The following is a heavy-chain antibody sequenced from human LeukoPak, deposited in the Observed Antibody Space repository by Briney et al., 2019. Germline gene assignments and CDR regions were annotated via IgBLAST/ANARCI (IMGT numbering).Heavy chain of an antibody. CDR1: GGTFSSYA. Sequence: SVKVSCKASGGTFSSYAISWVRQAPGQGLEWMGRIIPIFGIANYAQKFQGRVTITADKSTSTAYMELSSLRSEDTAVYYCAISRRSGYCSSTSCYTDYYYYGMDVWGQGTAVSVSS. CDR3: AISRRSGYCSSTSCYTDYYYYGMDV. J-gene: IGHJ6*02. D-gene: IGHD2-2*02. CDR2: IIPIFGIA. V-gene: IGHV1-69*04.